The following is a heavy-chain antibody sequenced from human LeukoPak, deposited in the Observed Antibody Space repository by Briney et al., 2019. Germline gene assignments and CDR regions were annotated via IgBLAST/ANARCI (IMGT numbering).Heavy chain of an antibody. CDR1: GGSISPYF. J-gene: IGHJ4*02. V-gene: IGHV4-59*08. Sequence: SETLSLTCTVSGGSISPYFWSWIRQPPGKGLEWIGYIYYTGSTSYNPSLKSRVTISADTSKNQFSLKLRSVTAADAAVDYCARHYPNHRYDSSGYYYGGFDYWGQGTPVTVSS. CDR3: ARHYPNHRYDSSGYYYGGFDY. CDR2: IYYTGST. D-gene: IGHD3-22*01.